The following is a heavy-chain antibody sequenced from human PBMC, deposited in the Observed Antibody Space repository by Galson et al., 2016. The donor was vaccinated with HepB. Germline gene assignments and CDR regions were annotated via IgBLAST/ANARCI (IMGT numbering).Heavy chain of an antibody. CDR2: ITGSGGTT. CDR3: AKVGTTVLTPGKYRLEYFQL. D-gene: IGHD4-23*01. V-gene: IGHV3-23*01. J-gene: IGHJ1*01. CDR1: GFSFSSYA. Sequence: SLRLSCAASGFSFSSYAMSWARQAPGKGLEWVSTITGSGGTTYYADSVKGRFIISRDNSKNTLYLQMNSLRAEDTAIYYCAKVGTTVLTPGKYRLEYFQLWGQGTLVTVSA.